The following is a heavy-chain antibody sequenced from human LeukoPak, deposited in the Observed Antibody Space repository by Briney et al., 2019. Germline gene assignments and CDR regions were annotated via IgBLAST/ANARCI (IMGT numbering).Heavy chain of an antibody. Sequence: PGGSLRLSCAASGFTLRTYWMHWVRQSPGKGLEWVANINQDGSDIYYVDSVKGRFTISRDTAKNSLFLRMNSLRAEDTAVYYCARDGHSSGSFDYWGQGILVTVSS. V-gene: IGHV3-7*04. CDR2: INQDGSDI. CDR1: GFTLRTYW. J-gene: IGHJ4*02. D-gene: IGHD6-19*01. CDR3: ARDGHSSGSFDY.